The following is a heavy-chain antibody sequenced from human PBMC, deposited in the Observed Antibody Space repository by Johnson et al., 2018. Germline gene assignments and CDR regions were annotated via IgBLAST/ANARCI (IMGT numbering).Heavy chain of an antibody. CDR2: ISYDGSNT. Sequence: VQLLESGGGVVQPGRSLRLSCAASGFTFSSYGMHWVRQAPGKGLEWVAVISYDGSNTYYADSVKGRFTISRDNAKNSLYLQMNSLRAEDTAVYYCARKRDDYGYSDAFDIWGQGTMVTVSS. V-gene: IGHV3-30*03. CDR1: GFTFSSYG. D-gene: IGHD4-17*01. J-gene: IGHJ3*02. CDR3: ARKRDDYGYSDAFDI.